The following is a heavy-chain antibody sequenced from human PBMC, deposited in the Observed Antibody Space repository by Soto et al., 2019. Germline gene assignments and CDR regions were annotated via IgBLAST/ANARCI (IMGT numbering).Heavy chain of an antibody. V-gene: IGHV3-30-3*01. CDR2: ISYDGSNK. J-gene: IGHJ3*02. D-gene: IGHD5-12*01. CDR1: GFTFSSYA. Sequence: QVQLVESGGGVVQPGRSLRLSCAASGFTFSSYAMHWVRQAPGKGLEWVAVISYDGSNKYYADSVKGRFTISRNNSKNTLYLQMNSLRAEDTAVYYSARHLGGEEMATMDDAFDIWGQGTMVTVSS. CDR3: ARHLGGEEMATMDDAFDI.